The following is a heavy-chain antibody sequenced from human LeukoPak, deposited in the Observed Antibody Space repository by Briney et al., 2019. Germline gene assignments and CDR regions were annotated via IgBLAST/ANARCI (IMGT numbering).Heavy chain of an antibody. V-gene: IGHV1-8*02. CDR3: ARGLGTYWGKDFLNWFDP. D-gene: IGHD7-27*01. J-gene: IGHJ5*02. Sequence: AASVRVSCKASGYSFTNYDINWVRQAAGQGLEWMGWVNPNSGNAGYSQKFQGRVTLTRNTSLATTYMELTSLTSEDTAVYYCARGLGTYWGKDFLNWFDPWGQGTLVTVSS. CDR2: VNPNSGNA. CDR1: GYSFTNYD.